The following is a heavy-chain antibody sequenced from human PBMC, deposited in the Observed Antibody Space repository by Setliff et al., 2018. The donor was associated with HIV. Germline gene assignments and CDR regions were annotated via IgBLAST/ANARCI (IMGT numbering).Heavy chain of an antibody. CDR3: ARGARLLTGYADRWDYYYMRI. D-gene: IGHD2-8*01. V-gene: IGHV4-34*01. J-gene: IGHJ6*03. Sequence: SETLSLTCAVSGGSFSVYYWRWIRQPPGKGLEWIGEINHSGRTNYNPSLKSRITISVDTSKDQFSLKLSSVTAADTAVYYYARGARLLTGYADRWDYYYMRIWGKGTTVTVSS. CDR2: INHSGRT. CDR1: GGSFSVYY.